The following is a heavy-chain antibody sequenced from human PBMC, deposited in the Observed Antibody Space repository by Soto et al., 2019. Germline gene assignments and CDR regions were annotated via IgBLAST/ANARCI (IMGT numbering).Heavy chain of an antibody. D-gene: IGHD6-19*01. CDR3: GGQLYSSCCAAVSP. Sequence: GGSLRLSCAASGVTLNSYGMNWVRQAPGKGLECVSSISSSSSYIYYADSVKGRFTISRDTAKNSLYLQMNSLRSEDTALYYCGGQLYSSCCAAVSPWGQGTLVTVYS. J-gene: IGHJ5*02. CDR1: GVTLNSYG. CDR2: ISSSSSYI. V-gene: IGHV3-21*01.